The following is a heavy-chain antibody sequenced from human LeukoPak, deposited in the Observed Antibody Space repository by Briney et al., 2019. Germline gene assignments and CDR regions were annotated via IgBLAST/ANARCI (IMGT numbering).Heavy chain of an antibody. CDR1: GFIFRTYT. CDR3: ARDLAGGRFDL. D-gene: IGHD3-16*01. J-gene: IGHJ5*02. V-gene: IGHV3-21*06. Sequence: RGSLRLSCTASGFIFRTYTMNWVRQAPGKGLEWVSYISSSSGNIYYADSMKGRFTISRDNTKNLLYLQMNSLRAEDTAVYYCARDLAGGRFDLWGQGTLVTVS. CDR2: ISSSSGNI.